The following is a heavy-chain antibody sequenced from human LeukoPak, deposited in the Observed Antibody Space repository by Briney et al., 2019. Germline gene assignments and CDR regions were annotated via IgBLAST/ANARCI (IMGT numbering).Heavy chain of an antibody. V-gene: IGHV4-39*07. CDR3: ASTTVRTGY. CDR2: IYYSGST. D-gene: IGHD4-17*01. Sequence: SETLSLTCTVSGGSISSSSYYWGWIRQPPGKGLEWIGSIYYSGSTYYNPSLKSRVTISVDTSKNQFSLKLSSVTAADTAVYYCASTTVRTGYWGQGTLVTVSS. CDR1: GGSISSSSYY. J-gene: IGHJ4*02.